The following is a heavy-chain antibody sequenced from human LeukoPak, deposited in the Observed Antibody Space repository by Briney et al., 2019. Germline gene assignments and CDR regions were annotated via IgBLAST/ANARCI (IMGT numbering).Heavy chain of an antibody. CDR2: ISSSSSYI. CDR3: ARVELEYYYDSSGHFDY. J-gene: IGHJ4*02. V-gene: IGHV3-21*01. CDR1: GFTFSSYS. D-gene: IGHD3-22*01. Sequence: KPGGSLRLSCAASGFTFSSYSMNWVRQAPGQGLEWVSSISSSSSYIYYADSVKGRFTISRDNAKNSLHLQMNSLRAEDTAVYYCARVELEYYYDSSGHFDYWGQGTLVTVSS.